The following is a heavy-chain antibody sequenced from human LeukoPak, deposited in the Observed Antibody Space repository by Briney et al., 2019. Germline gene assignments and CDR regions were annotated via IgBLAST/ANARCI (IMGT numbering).Heavy chain of an antibody. CDR1: GFTFSSYS. CDR3: ARGRDWFGEAPLDV. D-gene: IGHD3-10*01. CDR2: ISSSSSYI. Sequence: GGSLRLSCAASGFTFSSYSMNWVRQAPGKGLEWVSSISSSSSYIYYADSVKGRFTISRDNAKNSLYLQMNSLRAEDTAVYYCARGRDWFGEAPLDVWGKGTTVTISS. J-gene: IGHJ6*04. V-gene: IGHV3-21*06.